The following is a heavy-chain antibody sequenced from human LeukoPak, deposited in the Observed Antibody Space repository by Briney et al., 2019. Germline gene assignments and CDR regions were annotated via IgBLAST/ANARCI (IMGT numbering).Heavy chain of an antibody. V-gene: IGHV3-7*01. D-gene: IGHD2-2*01. J-gene: IGHJ3*01. CDR2: IKKEGSEK. CDR1: GFTFSRYW. CDR3: ARETMGADIVVVPTPFDAFDL. Sequence: GGSLRLSCAASGFTFSRYWMSWVRQAPGKGLEWVANIKKEGSEKYYVYSVKGRFTISRDNAKNSMYLQMNSLRAEDTAVYYCARETMGADIVVVPTPFDAFDLWGQGTMVTVSS.